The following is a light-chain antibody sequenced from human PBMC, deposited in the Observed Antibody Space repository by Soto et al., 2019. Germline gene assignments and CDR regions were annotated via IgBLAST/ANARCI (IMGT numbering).Light chain of an antibody. J-gene: IGKJ2*01. V-gene: IGKV1-17*01. CDR3: QHYSYWPYT. Sequence: DIQMTQSPTSLSASVGDRVTITCRASQGIRSDLAWYQQKPGTAPKRLIYAASNLQSGVPSRFSGSGSGTEFTLTISSLQPEDFAVYYCQHYSYWPYTFGQGTKVDIK. CDR1: QGIRSD. CDR2: AAS.